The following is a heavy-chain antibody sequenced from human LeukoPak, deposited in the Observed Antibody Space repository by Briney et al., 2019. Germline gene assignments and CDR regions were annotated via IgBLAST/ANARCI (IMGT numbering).Heavy chain of an antibody. D-gene: IGHD4-23*01. J-gene: IGHJ4*02. CDR2: ISDSGGST. CDR3: AKALTAVVTQNPGDY. Sequence: QPGGSLRLSCAASGFTFSRYVMSWVRQAPGKGLEWVSAISDSGGSTYYGDSVKGRFTISRDNSKNTLYLQMNSLSADDSAIYYCAKALTAVVTQNPGDYWGQGTLVTVSS. V-gene: IGHV3-23*01. CDR1: GFTFSRYV.